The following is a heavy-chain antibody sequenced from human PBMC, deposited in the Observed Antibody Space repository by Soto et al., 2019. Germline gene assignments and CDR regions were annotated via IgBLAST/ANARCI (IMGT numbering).Heavy chain of an antibody. D-gene: IGHD2-8*01. J-gene: IGHJ6*02. CDR3: AKIMRPPDYYYYYGMDV. CDR2: ISGSGGST. CDR1: GFTFSSYA. V-gene: IGHV3-23*01. Sequence: VQLLESGGGLVQPGGSLRLSCAASGFTFSSYAMSWVRQAPGKGLEWVSAISGSGGSTYYADSVKGRFTISRDNSKNTLYLQMNSLRAEDTAVYYCAKIMRPPDYYYYYGMDVWGQGTTVTVSS.